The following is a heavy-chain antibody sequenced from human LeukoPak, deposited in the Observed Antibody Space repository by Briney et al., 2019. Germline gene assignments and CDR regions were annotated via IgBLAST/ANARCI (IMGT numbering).Heavy chain of an antibody. CDR1: GFIFRNYA. D-gene: IGHD4-17*01. CDR3: ANEIRPNDY. V-gene: IGHV3-23*01. J-gene: IGHJ4*02. Sequence: GGSLRLSCVASGFIFRNYAMSWVRQAPGEGLEWVSGISDNGGGTYYADSVKGRFTISRDNSKNMLYLQMNSLRAEDTAVYYCANEIRPNDYWGQGTLVTVSS. CDR2: ISDNGGGT.